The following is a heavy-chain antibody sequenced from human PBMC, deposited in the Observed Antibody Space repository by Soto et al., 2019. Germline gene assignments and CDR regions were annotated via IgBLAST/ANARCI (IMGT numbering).Heavy chain of an antibody. D-gene: IGHD3-3*01. Sequence: QLQLQESGPGLVKPSETLSLTCTVSGGSISSSSYYWGWIRQPPGKGLEWIGSIYYSGSTYYNPALKRRVTISVDTSKNQFSLKLSSVTAADTAVYYCARPHAYGFWSGYSYYFDYWGQGTLVTVSS. V-gene: IGHV4-39*01. CDR3: ARPHAYGFWSGYSYYFDY. CDR1: GGSISSSSYY. CDR2: IYYSGST. J-gene: IGHJ4*02.